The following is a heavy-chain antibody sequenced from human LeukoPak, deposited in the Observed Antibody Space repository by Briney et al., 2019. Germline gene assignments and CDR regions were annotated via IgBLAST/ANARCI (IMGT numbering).Heavy chain of an antibody. CDR1: GGSFSGYY. D-gene: IGHD2-15*01. CDR2: INHSGST. CDR3: ARGLASGGVHPA. V-gene: IGHV4-34*01. Sequence: SETLSLTCAVYGGSFSGYYWSWIRQPPGKGLEWIGEINHSGSTNYNPSLKSRVIISVDTSKNQFSLKLSSVTAADTAVYYCARGLASGGVHPAWGQGTLVTVSS. J-gene: IGHJ5*02.